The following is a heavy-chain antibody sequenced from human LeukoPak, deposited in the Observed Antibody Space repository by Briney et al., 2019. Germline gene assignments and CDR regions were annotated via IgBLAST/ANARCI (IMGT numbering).Heavy chain of an antibody. V-gene: IGHV1-18*01. J-gene: IGHJ4*02. Sequence: VASVKVSCKASGYTFTSYGISWVRHAPGQGLEWMGWISAYNGNTNYAQKLQGRVTMTTDTSTSTAYMELRSLRSDDTAVYYCARYGAAAFLTIYYFDYWGQGTLVTVSS. CDR3: ARYGAAAFLTIYYFDY. D-gene: IGHD6-13*01. CDR2: ISAYNGNT. CDR1: GYTFTSYG.